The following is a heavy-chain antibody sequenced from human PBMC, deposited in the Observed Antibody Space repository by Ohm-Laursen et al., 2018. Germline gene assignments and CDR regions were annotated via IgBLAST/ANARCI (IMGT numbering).Heavy chain of an antibody. V-gene: IGHV3-30*03. Sequence: SLRLSCSASGFTFSTYAMSWVRQAPGKGLEWVAVISYDGSNKYYADSVKGRFTISRDNSKNTLYLQMNSLRAEDTAVYYCARGATPLDYWGQGTLVTVSS. CDR1: GFTFSTYA. J-gene: IGHJ4*02. CDR3: ARGATPLDY. CDR2: ISYDGSNK. D-gene: IGHD1-26*01.